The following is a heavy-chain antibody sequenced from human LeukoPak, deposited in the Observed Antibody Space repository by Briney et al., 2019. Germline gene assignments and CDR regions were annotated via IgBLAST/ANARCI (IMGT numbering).Heavy chain of an antibody. CDR3: ARDEAGTTSPYYFDY. CDR2: IYYSGST. D-gene: IGHD1-1*01. J-gene: IGHJ4*02. V-gene: IGHV4-39*07. Sequence: SETLSLTCTVSGGSISSSSYYWGWIRQPPGKGLEWIGSIYYSGSTYYNPSLKSRVTISVDTSKNQFSLKLSSVTAADTAVYYCARDEAGTTSPYYFDYWGQGTLVTVSS. CDR1: GGSISSSSYY.